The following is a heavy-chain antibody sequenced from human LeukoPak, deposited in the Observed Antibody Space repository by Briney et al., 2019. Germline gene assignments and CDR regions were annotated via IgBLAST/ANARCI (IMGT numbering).Heavy chain of an antibody. J-gene: IGHJ4*02. V-gene: IGHV4-38-2*02. D-gene: IGHD1-1*01. CDR3: ARGPPTPTGTYYFDY. CDR2: IYHSGST. Sequence: SETLSLTCTVSGGSISSGYYWGWIRQPPGKGLEWIGSIYHSGSTYYNPSLKSRVTISVDTSKNQFSLKLSSVTAADTAVYYCARGPPTPTGTYYFDYWGQGTLVTVSS. CDR1: GGSISSGYY.